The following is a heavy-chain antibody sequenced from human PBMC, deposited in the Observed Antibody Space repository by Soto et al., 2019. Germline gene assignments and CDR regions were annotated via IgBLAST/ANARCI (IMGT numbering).Heavy chain of an antibody. CDR1: GVILRPHA. V-gene: IGHV3-33*01. CDR3: ARDEAWFGPFDP. D-gene: IGHD3-10*01. Sequence: PGGALRVPRGGSGVILRPHAYLWCRQAPGKGLEWVAVIWYDGSNKYYADSVKGRFTISRDNSKNTLYLQMNSLRAEDTAVYYCARDEAWFGPFDPWGQGTLVTVSS. CDR2: IWYDGSNK. J-gene: IGHJ5*02.